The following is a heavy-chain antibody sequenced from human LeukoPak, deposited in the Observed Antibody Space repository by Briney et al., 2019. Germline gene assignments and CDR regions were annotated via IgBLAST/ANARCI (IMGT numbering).Heavy chain of an antibody. CDR3: ARGPTYYYDSSGYPQTDAFDI. V-gene: IGHV1-2*02. CDR2: INPNSGGT. J-gene: IGHJ3*02. CDR1: GYTFTGYY. D-gene: IGHD3-22*01. Sequence: ASVKVSCKASGYTFTGYYMHWVRQAPGQGLEWMGWINPNSGGTNYAQKFQGRVTMTRDTSISTAYMELSRLRSDDTAVYYCARGPTYYYDSSGYPQTDAFDIWGQGIMVTVSS.